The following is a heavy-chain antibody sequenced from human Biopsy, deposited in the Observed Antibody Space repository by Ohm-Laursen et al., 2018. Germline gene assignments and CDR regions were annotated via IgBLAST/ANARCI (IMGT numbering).Heavy chain of an antibody. CDR1: GFTFSGHA. D-gene: IGHD3-3*01. J-gene: IGHJ5*02. CDR2: INGGGGST. CDR3: ARDLYDFCGGCPFDP. V-gene: IGHV3-23*01. Sequence: GSLRLSCAASGFTFSGHAMSWVRQAPGKGLECVSIINGGGGSTWYSAPVKGRFTISRDNSKNTLYLQMNSLRAEDTAMYYCARDLYDFCGGCPFDPWGQGTLVTVSP.